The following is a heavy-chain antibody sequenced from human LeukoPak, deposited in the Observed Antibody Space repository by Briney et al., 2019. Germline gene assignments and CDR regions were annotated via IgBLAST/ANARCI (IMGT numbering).Heavy chain of an antibody. D-gene: IGHD3-10*01. V-gene: IGHV4-39*07. Sequence: PSETLSLTCTVSGGSISSSSYYWGWIRQPPGKGLEWIGSIYYSGSTNYNPSLKSRVTISVDTSKNQFSLKLSSVTAADTAVYYCACVRFGELSSYFDYWGQGTLVTVSS. J-gene: IGHJ4*02. CDR3: ACVRFGELSSYFDY. CDR2: IYYSGST. CDR1: GGSISSSSYY.